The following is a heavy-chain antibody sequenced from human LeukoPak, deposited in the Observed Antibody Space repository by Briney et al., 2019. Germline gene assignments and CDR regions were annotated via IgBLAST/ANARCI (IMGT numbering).Heavy chain of an antibody. CDR3: ASWKLYCSSTSCYYYFDS. Sequence: PSETLSLTCTVSGVSISSHYWSWIRQPPGKGLEWIGYIYYSGSTNYNPSLKSRVTISVDTSKNQFSLKLSSVTAADTAVYYCASWKLYCSSTSCYYYFDSWGQEPWSPSPQ. J-gene: IGHJ4*01. V-gene: IGHV4-59*11. CDR2: IYYSGST. D-gene: IGHD2-2*01. CDR1: GVSISSHY.